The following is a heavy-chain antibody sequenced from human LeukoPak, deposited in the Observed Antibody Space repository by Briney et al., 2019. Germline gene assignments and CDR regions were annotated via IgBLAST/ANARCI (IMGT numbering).Heavy chain of an antibody. V-gene: IGHV3-23*01. CDR3: AKVRPILLGYFDY. Sequence: GGSLRLSCAASGFTFNTYAMSWVRQAPGKGLEWVSVISGSGGNTYHADSEKGRFTISRDNSKNTLYLQMNSLRAEDTAVYYCAKVRPILLGYFDYWGQGTLVTVSS. D-gene: IGHD3-16*01. CDR2: ISGSGGNT. CDR1: GFTFNTYA. J-gene: IGHJ4*02.